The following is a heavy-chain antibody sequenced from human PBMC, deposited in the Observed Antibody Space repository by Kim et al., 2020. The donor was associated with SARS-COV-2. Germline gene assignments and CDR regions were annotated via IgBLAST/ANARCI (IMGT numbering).Heavy chain of an antibody. Sequence: ASVKVSCKASGYTFTSYYMHWVRQAPGQGLEWMGIINPSGGSTSYAQKFQGRVTMTRDTSTSTVYMELSSLRSEDTAVYYCATEGYYYDSSGYPLSGYWGQGTLVTVSS. CDR3: ATEGYYYDSSGYPLSGY. CDR1: GYTFTSYY. D-gene: IGHD3-22*01. CDR2: INPSGGST. J-gene: IGHJ4*02. V-gene: IGHV1-46*01.